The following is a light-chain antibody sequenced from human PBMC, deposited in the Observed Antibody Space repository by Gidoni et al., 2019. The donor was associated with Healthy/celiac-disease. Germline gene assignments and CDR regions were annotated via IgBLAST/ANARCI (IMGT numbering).Light chain of an antibody. CDR1: QSVSSSY. V-gene: IGKV3-20*01. CDR2: GAS. CDR3: QQYGSSPRYT. Sequence: IVFTQSPGTLSLSQGERATLSCSASQSVSSSYLGWYQQKPGQAPRLLIYGASSRATGIPDRFSGSGSGKDFTLTISRLEPEDCAVYYCQQYGSSPRYTFGQGTKLEIK. J-gene: IGKJ2*01.